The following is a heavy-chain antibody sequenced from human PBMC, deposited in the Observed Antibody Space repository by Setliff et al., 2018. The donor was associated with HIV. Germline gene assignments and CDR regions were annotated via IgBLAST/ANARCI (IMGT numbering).Heavy chain of an antibody. CDR3: ARGDYYSYCMDV. CDR2: IYYNGST. CDR1: GGSVSSGSYY. V-gene: IGHV4-61*01. Sequence: PSETLSLTCTVSGGSVSSGSYYWSWIRQPPGKGLEWIGYIYYNGSTNYNPSLKSRVTISVDTSKNQFSLKLSSVTAADTAVYYCARGDYYSYCMDVWGKGTTVTVSS. J-gene: IGHJ6*03.